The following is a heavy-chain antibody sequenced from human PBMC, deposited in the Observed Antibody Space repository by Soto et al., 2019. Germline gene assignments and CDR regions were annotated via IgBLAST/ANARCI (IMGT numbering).Heavy chain of an antibody. CDR2: ISYDGSNK. Sequence: GGSLRLSCAASGFTFSSYAMHWVRQAPGKGLEWVAVISYDGSNKYYADSVKGRFTISRDNSKNTLYLQMNSLRAEDTAVYYCARDHSSGSEGDWFDPWGQGTLVTVSS. CDR3: ARDHSSGSEGDWFDP. J-gene: IGHJ5*02. D-gene: IGHD3-22*01. V-gene: IGHV3-30-3*01. CDR1: GFTFSSYA.